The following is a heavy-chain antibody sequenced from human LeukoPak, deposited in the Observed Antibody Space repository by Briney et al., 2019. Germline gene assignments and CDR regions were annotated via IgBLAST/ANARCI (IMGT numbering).Heavy chain of an antibody. CDR1: GFTFSSYA. CDR2: ISGSGGST. Sequence: PGGSLRLSCAASGFTFSSYAMSWVRQAPGKGLEWVSAISGSGGSTYYADSVKGRFTISRDNSKNTLYLQMNSLRAEDTAVYYCAKDKYCSGGSCHLYWYFDLWGRGTLVTVSS. V-gene: IGHV3-23*01. CDR3: AKDKYCSGGSCHLYWYFDL. D-gene: IGHD2-15*01. J-gene: IGHJ2*01.